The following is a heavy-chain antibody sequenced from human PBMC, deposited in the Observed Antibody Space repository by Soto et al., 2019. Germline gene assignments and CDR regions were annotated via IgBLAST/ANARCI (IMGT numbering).Heavy chain of an antibody. V-gene: IGHV4-59*01. CDR1: GAFSSTYY. CDR2: MNNIGRT. D-gene: IGHD3-16*02. Sequence: QVQLQESGPGLVKPSETLSLTCTVSGAFSSTYYWSWIRQPPGKGLEWIGYMNNIGRTNYNPSLKSRVTISLDTSKHPFSLKLSSVIAADTAVYYCAISFCRDAVRCNWFDPWGLGNLVTASS. J-gene: IGHJ5*02. CDR3: AISFCRDAVRCNWFDP.